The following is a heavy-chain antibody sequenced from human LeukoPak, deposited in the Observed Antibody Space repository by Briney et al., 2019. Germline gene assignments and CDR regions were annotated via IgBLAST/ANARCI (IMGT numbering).Heavy chain of an antibody. D-gene: IGHD3-10*01. CDR2: INHSGST. CDR3: ARGGGLWFVDY. Sequence: PSETLSLTCAVYGGSFSGYYWSWIRQPPGKGLEWIGEINHSGSTNYNPSLKSRVTISVDTSKNQFSLKLSSVTAADTAVYYCARGGGLWFVDYWGQGTLVTVSS. V-gene: IGHV4-34*01. J-gene: IGHJ4*02. CDR1: GGSFSGYY.